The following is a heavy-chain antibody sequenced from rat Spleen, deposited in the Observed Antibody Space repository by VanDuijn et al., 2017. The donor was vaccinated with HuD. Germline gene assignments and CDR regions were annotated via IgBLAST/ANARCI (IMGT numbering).Heavy chain of an antibody. D-gene: IGHD1-12*01. CDR1: GFTFSNYD. CDR3: TTLLSS. J-gene: IGHJ2*01. V-gene: IGHV5-29*01. CDR2: ISYGDSSGHSGT. Sequence: EVQLVESDGGLVQPGRSLKLSCAASGFTFSNYDMAWVRQAPTKGLEWVATISYGDSSGHSGTYYRDSVKGRFTISRDNAKSTLYLQMDSLRSEDTATYYCTTLLSSWGQGVMVTVSS.